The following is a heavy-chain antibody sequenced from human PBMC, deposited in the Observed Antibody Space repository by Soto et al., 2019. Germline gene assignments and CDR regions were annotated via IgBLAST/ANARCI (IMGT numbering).Heavy chain of an antibody. V-gene: IGHV1-69*13. D-gene: IGHD2-15*01. J-gene: IGHJ5*02. CDR3: ARDCSGGSCYSSRGFWFDP. CDR1: GGTFSSYA. CDR2: IIPIFGTA. Sequence: ASVKVSCKASGGTFSSYAISWVRQAPGQGLEWMGGIIPIFGTANYAQKFQGRVTITADESTSTAYMELSSLRSEDTAVYYCARDCSGGSCYSSRGFWFDPWGQGTLVTVSS.